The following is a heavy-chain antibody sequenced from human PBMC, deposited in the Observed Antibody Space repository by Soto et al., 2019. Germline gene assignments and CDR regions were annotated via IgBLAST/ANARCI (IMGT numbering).Heavy chain of an antibody. D-gene: IGHD1-7*01. V-gene: IGHV1-18*01. CDR3: ARDLGYNWNYVQYYYYYMDV. CDR1: GYTFTSYG. J-gene: IGHJ6*03. Sequence: ASVKVSCKASGYTFTSYGISWVRQAPGQGLEWMGWISAYNGNTNYAQKLQGRVTMTTDTSTSTAYMELRSLRSDDTAVYYCARDLGYNWNYVQYYYYYMDVWGKGTTVTVSS. CDR2: ISAYNGNT.